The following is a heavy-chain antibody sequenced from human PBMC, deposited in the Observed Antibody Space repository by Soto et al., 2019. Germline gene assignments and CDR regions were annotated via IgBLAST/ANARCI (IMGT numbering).Heavy chain of an antibody. Sequence: GGSLRLSCAASGFTFSSYSMNWVRQAPGKGLEWVSSISSSSSYIYYADSVKGRFTISRDNAKNSLYLQMNSLRAEDTAVYYCARDLATVTTIDYWGQGTLVTVSS. J-gene: IGHJ4*02. V-gene: IGHV3-21*01. CDR1: GFTFSSYS. CDR2: ISSSSSYI. D-gene: IGHD4-17*01. CDR3: ARDLATVTTIDY.